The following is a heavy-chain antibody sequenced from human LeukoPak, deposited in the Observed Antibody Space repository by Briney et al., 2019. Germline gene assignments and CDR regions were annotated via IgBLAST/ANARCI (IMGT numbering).Heavy chain of an antibody. CDR1: GFTFSNAW. CDR3: TTDCSTSGVAYYYDSSGYYSGAFDI. V-gene: IGHV3-15*01. CDR2: VKSKTDGGTT. D-gene: IGHD3-22*01. Sequence: NPGGSLRLSCAASGFTFSNAWMNWVRQAPGKGLEWVGRVKSKTDGGTTDYAAPVKGRFTISRDDSKNTLYLQMNSLKTEGTAVYYCTTDCSTSGVAYYYDSSGYYSGAFDIWGQGTMVTVSS. J-gene: IGHJ3*02.